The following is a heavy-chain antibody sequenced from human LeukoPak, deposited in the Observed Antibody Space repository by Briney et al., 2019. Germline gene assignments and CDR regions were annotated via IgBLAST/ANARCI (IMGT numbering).Heavy chain of an antibody. J-gene: IGHJ4*02. CDR1: GGSISSYY. Sequence: PSETLSLTCTVSGGSISSYYWSWIRRPPGKGLEWIGYIYYSGSTNYNPSLKSRVTISVDTSKNQFSLKLSSVTAADTAVYYCAREGGGYFDYWGQGTLVTVSS. D-gene: IGHD3-16*01. CDR2: IYYSGST. CDR3: AREGGGYFDY. V-gene: IGHV4-59*01.